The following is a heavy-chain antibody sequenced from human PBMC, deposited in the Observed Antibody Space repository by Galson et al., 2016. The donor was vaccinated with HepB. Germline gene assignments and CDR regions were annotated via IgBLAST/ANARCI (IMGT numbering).Heavy chain of an antibody. V-gene: IGHV4-31*03. CDR3: ARGYGPGSSGFDS. J-gene: IGHJ4*02. CDR1: GNSISSANYY. CDR2: ISYSGST. D-gene: IGHD3-10*01. Sequence: TLSLTCTVSGNSISSANYYWDWVRQHPGKGLEWVGYISYSGSTYYNPSLQSRVAISVDTSKNHFSLRLSSVTAADTAVYYCARGYGPGSSGFDSWGQGTLVTVSS.